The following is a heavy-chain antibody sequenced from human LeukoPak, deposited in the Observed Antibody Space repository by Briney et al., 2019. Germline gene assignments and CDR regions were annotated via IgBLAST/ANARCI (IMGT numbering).Heavy chain of an antibody. CDR3: AKETRGSYSDY. CDR1: GFTFSSSG. CDR2: IRYDGTSK. D-gene: IGHD1-26*01. J-gene: IGHJ4*02. V-gene: IGHV3-30*02. Sequence: GGSLRLSCAASGFTFSSSGMHWVRQAPGRGLEWVAFIRYDGTSKYYADSVKGRFTISRDNSKNTVYLQMNSLRAEDTAVYYCAKETRGSYSDYWGQGTLVTVSS.